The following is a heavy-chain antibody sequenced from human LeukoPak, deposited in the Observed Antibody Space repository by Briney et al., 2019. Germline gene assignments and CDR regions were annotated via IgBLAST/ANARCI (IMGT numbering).Heavy chain of an antibody. CDR1: GGSISRGSYY. Sequence: KPSETLSLTCIVSGGSISRGSYYWNWIRQPAGKGLELMGRIYNSGSTNYNPSLKSRVTISIDKSKNQFSLKLSSVTAADTAVYYCARTLKNDCDGGPCYSWGGWFDPWGQGTLVTVSS. CDR2: IYNSGST. D-gene: IGHD2-15*01. CDR3: ARTLKNDCDGGPCYSWGGWFDP. V-gene: IGHV4-61*02. J-gene: IGHJ5*02.